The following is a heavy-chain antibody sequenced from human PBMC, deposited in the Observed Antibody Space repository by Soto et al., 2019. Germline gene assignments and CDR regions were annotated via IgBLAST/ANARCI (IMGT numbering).Heavy chain of an antibody. CDR2: IFYSGST. Sequence: SETLSLTCTVSGGSISSYYWGWIRQPPWKGLEWIGYIFYSGSTNYNPSLEGRVTISVDTSKNQFSLKVSSVTAADTAVYYCASRLVSRYGYYYYGMDVWGQGTTVTAP. J-gene: IGHJ6*02. V-gene: IGHV4-59*01. D-gene: IGHD4-17*01. CDR1: GGSISSYY. CDR3: ASRLVSRYGYYYYGMDV.